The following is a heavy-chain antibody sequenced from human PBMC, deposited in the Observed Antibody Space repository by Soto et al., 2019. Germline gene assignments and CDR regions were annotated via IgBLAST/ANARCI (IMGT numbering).Heavy chain of an antibody. Sequence: GASVKVSCKASGYTFTGYYMHWVRQAPGQGLEWMGWINPNSGGTNYAQKFQGWVTMTRDTSISTAYMELSRLRSDDTAVYYCARDLRDGIYGFDYWGQGTLVTVSS. V-gene: IGHV1-2*04. CDR2: INPNSGGT. CDR1: GYTFTGYY. J-gene: IGHJ4*02. D-gene: IGHD2-8*01. CDR3: ARDLRDGIYGFDY.